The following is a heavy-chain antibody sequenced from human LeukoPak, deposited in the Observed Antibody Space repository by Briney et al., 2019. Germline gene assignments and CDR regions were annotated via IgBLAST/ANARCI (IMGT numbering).Heavy chain of an antibody. Sequence: SAKVSCKASGGTFSSYAISWVRQAPGQGLEWMGGIIPIFGTANYAQKFQGRVTITADESTSTAYMELSSLRSEDTAVYYCARVGIYGDYEEYYGMDVWGKGTTVTVSS. CDR2: IIPIFGTA. CDR3: ARVGIYGDYEEYYGMDV. D-gene: IGHD4-17*01. J-gene: IGHJ6*04. CDR1: GGTFSSYA. V-gene: IGHV1-69*01.